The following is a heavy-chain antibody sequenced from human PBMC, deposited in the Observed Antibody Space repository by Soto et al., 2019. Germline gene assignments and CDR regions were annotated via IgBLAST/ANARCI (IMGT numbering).Heavy chain of an antibody. CDR2: IYYTGRT. CDR1: GGSLKSGGYY. Sequence: QVQLQESGPGLVKPSQTLSLTCTVSGGSLKSGGYYWSWIRQHPGRGLEWIGYIYYTGRTYYNPSLESRVPFSVDTSKNQFSLKLSSVTAADTAVYYCARDVTSNHNCFDLLGHGTLVTVSS. J-gene: IGHJ5*02. D-gene: IGHD2-2*01. V-gene: IGHV4-31*02. CDR3: ARDVTSNHNCFDL.